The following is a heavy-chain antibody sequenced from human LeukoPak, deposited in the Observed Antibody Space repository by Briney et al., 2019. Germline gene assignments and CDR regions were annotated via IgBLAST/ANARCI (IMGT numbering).Heavy chain of an antibody. Sequence: PGGSLRLSCAASGFTFSSYAMSWVRQAPGKGLEWVSAISCSGGSTYYADSVKGRFTIPRDNSKNTLYLQMNSLRAEDTAVYYCAKGRARSSGWYDYWGQGTLVTVSS. CDR2: ISCSGGST. J-gene: IGHJ4*02. D-gene: IGHD6-19*01. CDR3: AKGRARSSGWYDY. CDR1: GFTFSSYA. V-gene: IGHV3-23*01.